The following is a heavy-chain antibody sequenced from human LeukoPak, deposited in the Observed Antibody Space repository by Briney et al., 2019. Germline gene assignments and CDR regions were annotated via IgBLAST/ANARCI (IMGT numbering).Heavy chain of an antibody. CDR3: ARSRTAAGTDY. V-gene: IGHV4-31*03. J-gene: IGHJ4*02. CDR1: GGSIXSGGYY. CDR2: IYYSGST. Sequence: SETLSLTCTVSGGSIXSGGYYWSWIRQHPGTGLEWVGYIYYSGSTYYNPSLKSRVTISVNTTKNQFCLKVRSVTAADTAVYYCARSRTAAGTDYRGQGTLVTVSS. D-gene: IGHD6-13*01.